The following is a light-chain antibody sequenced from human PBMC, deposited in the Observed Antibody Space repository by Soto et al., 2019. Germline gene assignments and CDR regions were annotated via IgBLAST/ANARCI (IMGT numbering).Light chain of an antibody. Sequence: EIVLTQSPVTLSLSPGERATLSCRASQSVSSYLAWYQQKPGQAPRLLIYDASSRATGIPARFSGSGSGTDFTLTISSLEPEDFAVYYCQQRSNWPPVFTFGPGTKVDIK. CDR1: QSVSSY. CDR2: DAS. V-gene: IGKV3-11*01. CDR3: QQRSNWPPVFT. J-gene: IGKJ3*01.